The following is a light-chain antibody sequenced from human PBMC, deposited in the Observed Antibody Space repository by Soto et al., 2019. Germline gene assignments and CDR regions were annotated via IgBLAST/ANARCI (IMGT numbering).Light chain of an antibody. Sequence: DIQMTQSPSTLSASVGGRVTITCRASQSISSWLAWYQQKPGKAPKLLIYDASSLESGVPSRFSGSGSGTEFTLTISSLQPEDSASYFCQQTDDFPLTFGGGTKVDNK. V-gene: IGKV1-5*01. CDR3: QQTDDFPLT. CDR1: QSISSW. CDR2: DAS. J-gene: IGKJ4*01.